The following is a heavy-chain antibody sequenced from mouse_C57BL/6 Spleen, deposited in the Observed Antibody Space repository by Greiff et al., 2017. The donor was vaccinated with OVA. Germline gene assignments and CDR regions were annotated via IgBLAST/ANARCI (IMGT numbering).Heavy chain of an antibody. CDR2: IYIGNGYT. J-gene: IGHJ1*03. CDR3: ARGVYYGSTTGFDV. CDR1: GYTFTSYG. V-gene: IGHV1-58*01. Sequence: VQLQQSGAELVRPGSSVKMSCKTSGYTFTSYGINWVKQRPGQGLEWIGYIYIGNGYTEYTEKFKGKATLTSDTSSSTAYMQLSSLTSEDSAIYFGARGVYYGSTTGFDVWGTGTTVTVSA. D-gene: IGHD1-1*01.